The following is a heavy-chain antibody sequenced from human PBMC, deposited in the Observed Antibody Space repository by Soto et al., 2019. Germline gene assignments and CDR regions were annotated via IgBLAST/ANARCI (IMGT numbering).Heavy chain of an antibody. Sequence: PGGSLRLSCAASGFTFSSYAMSWVRQAPGKGLEWVSAISGSGGSTYYADSVKGRFTISRDNSKNTAYLQMNSLKAEDTAVYYCTRLRKLELLSTSFDPWGQGTLVTVSS. CDR2: ISGSGGST. J-gene: IGHJ5*02. V-gene: IGHV3-23*01. D-gene: IGHD1-7*01. CDR3: TRLRKLELLSTSFDP. CDR1: GFTFSSYA.